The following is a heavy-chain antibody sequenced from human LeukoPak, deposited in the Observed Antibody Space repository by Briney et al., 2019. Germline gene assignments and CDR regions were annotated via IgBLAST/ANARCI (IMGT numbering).Heavy chain of an antibody. Sequence: QAGGSLRLSCAASGFTVSSNYMSWVRQAPGKGLEWVSVIYSGGSTYYADSVKGRFTISRDNSKNTLYLQMNSLRPEDTAVYYCANSDSSGYYDYWGQGTLVTVSS. D-gene: IGHD3-22*01. CDR2: IYSGGST. J-gene: IGHJ4*02. V-gene: IGHV3-66*01. CDR3: ANSDSSGYYDY. CDR1: GFTVSSNY.